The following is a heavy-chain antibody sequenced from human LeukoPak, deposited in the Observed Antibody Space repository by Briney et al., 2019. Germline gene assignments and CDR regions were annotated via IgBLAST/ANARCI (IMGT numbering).Heavy chain of an antibody. Sequence: ASVKVSCKASGYTFTGYYMHWVRQAPGQGLEWMGWINPNSGGTNYAQKFQGRVTMTRDTSISTAYMELSRLRSDDTAVYYCARGPGCSGGSCYPFTGYCYYMDVWGKGTTVTVSS. CDR3: ARGPGCSGGSCYPFTGYCYYMDV. V-gene: IGHV1-2*02. CDR2: INPNSGGT. J-gene: IGHJ6*03. CDR1: GYTFTGYY. D-gene: IGHD2-15*01.